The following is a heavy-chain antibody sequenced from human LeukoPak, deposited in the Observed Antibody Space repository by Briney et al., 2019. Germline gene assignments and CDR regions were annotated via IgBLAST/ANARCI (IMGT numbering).Heavy chain of an antibody. D-gene: IGHD3-10*01. CDR2: ISSSSSYI. V-gene: IGHV3-21*01. J-gene: IGHJ4*02. Sequence: GWSLRLSCAASGFTFSSYSMNWVRQAPGKGLEWVSSISSSSSYIYYADSVKGRFTISRDNAKNSLYLQMNSLRAEDTAVYYCARERGTMVRGVIPDYWGQGTLVTVSS. CDR1: GFTFSSYS. CDR3: ARERGTMVRGVIPDY.